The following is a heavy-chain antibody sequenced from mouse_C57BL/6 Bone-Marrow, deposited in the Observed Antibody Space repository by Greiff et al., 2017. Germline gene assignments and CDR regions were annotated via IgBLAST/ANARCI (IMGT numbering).Heavy chain of an antibody. D-gene: IGHD1-1*01. J-gene: IGHJ1*03. CDR2: INPNYGTT. CDR3: ASRCYGSSYWYFDV. Sequence: QLQESGPELVKPGASVKISCKASGYSFTDYNMNWVKQSNGKSLEWIGVINPNYGTTSYNQKFKGKATLTVDQSSSTAYMQLNSLTSEDSAVYYCASRCYGSSYWYFDVWGTGTTVTVSS. V-gene: IGHV1-39*01. CDR1: GYSFTDYN.